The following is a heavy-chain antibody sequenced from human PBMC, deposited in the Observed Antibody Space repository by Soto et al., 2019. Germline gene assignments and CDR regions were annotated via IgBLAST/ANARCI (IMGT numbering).Heavy chain of an antibody. D-gene: IGHD3-22*01. V-gene: IGHV1-3*01. CDR1: GYTFTSYA. CDR3: AIDYRHYDSSGYCFDY. Sequence: GASVKVSCKASGYTFTSYAMHWVRQAPGQRLEWMGWINAGNGNTKYSQKFQGRVTITRDTSASTAYMELSSLRSEDTAVYYCAIDYRHYDSSGYCFDYWGQGTLVTVSS. J-gene: IGHJ4*02. CDR2: INAGNGNT.